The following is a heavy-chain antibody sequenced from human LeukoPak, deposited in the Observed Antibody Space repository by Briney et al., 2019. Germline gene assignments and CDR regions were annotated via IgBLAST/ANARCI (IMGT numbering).Heavy chain of an antibody. V-gene: IGHV3-30*02. D-gene: IGHD1-26*01. CDR3: AKDLSGSYTDFDS. CDR1: GFTFSSYG. J-gene: IGHJ4*02. CDR2: IRYDGSDK. Sequence: PGGSLRLSCAASGFTFSSYGMHWVRQAPGKGLEWMSFIRYDGSDKHYADSVKGRLTVSRDNSKNTLYLQMNSLRAEDTAVYYCAKDLSGSYTDFDSWGQGTLVTVSS.